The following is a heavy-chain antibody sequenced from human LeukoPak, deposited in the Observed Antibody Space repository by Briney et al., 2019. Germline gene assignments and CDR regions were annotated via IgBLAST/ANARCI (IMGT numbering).Heavy chain of an antibody. CDR2: IYSGGFT. J-gene: IGHJ5*02. CDR3: ARAPYYYDSSGYPEGS. D-gene: IGHD3-22*01. V-gene: IGHV3-53*01. CDR1: GFTVSSNC. Sequence: GGSLRLSCAASGFTVSSNCMSWVRQAPGKGLEWVSDIYSGGFTYYADSVKGRFTISRDNSKNTLYLQMNNLRAEDTAVYYCARAPYYYDSSGYPEGSWGQGTLVTVSS.